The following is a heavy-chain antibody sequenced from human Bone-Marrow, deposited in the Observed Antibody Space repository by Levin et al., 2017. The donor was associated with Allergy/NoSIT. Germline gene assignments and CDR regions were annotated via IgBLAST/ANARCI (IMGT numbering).Heavy chain of an antibody. V-gene: IGHV4-31*03. D-gene: IGHD5-12*01. Sequence: PSETLSLTCTVSGGSISSGGYYWSWIRQHPGKGLEWIGYIYYSGSTYYNPSLKSRVTISVDTSENQFSLTLNSVTAADTAVYYCARDQSGDDFLEYWGQGTLVTVSP. J-gene: IGHJ4*02. CDR3: ARDQSGDDFLEY. CDR2: IYYSGST. CDR1: GGSISSGGYY.